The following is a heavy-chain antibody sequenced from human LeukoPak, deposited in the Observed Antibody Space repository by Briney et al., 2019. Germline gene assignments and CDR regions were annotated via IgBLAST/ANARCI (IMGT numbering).Heavy chain of an antibody. CDR2: ISGSGGST. J-gene: IGHJ3*02. CDR3: AKDRSYSSGWYEGAFDI. D-gene: IGHD6-19*01. Sequence: GGSLRLSCAASGFTFSSYAVSWVRQAPGKGLEWVSAISGSGGSTYYADSVKGRFTISRDNSKNTLNLQMNSLRAEDTAVYYCAKDRSYSSGWYEGAFDIWGQGTMVTVSS. CDR1: GFTFSSYA. V-gene: IGHV3-23*01.